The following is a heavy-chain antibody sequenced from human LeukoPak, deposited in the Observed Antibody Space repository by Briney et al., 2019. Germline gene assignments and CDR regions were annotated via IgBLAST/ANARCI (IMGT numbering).Heavy chain of an antibody. D-gene: IGHD6-6*01. CDR3: ARDPHYSSSSGAFDY. CDR1: GGSISSYY. CDR2: IYYSGST. Sequence: PSETLSLTCTVSGGSISSYYWSWIRQPPGKGLEWIGYIYYSGSTNYNPSLKSRVTISVDTSKNQFSLKLSSVTAADTAVYYCARDPHYSSSSGAFDYWGQGTLVTVSS. V-gene: IGHV4-59*01. J-gene: IGHJ4*02.